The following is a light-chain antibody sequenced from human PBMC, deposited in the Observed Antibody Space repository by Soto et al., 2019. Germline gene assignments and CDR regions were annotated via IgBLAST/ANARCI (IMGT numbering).Light chain of an antibody. Sequence: EIVMTQSPATLSVSPGETATLSCRASQSVGGSLAWYQQRPGQAPRLLIYHASNMATGIPARFSGSGSGTEFTLTISSLQSEDFAGYYCQHYNNWPPKYTFGQGTKLAIK. CDR3: QHYNNWPPKYT. CDR1: QSVGGS. V-gene: IGKV3-15*01. J-gene: IGKJ2*01. CDR2: HAS.